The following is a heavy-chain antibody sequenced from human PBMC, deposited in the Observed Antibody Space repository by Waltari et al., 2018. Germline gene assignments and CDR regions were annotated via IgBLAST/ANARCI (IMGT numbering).Heavy chain of an antibody. J-gene: IGHJ4*02. D-gene: IGHD2-15*01. CDR2: IKEDGGRK. Sequence: EVQLVESGGGLVQPGGSLRLSCAASGFTLRHYWLGWVRQAPGKGIEWVAGIKEDGGRKDYVDSGKGRFTISRDNAKSTLYLQMNSLRAEDTAVLYCVRNRGWQQFDFWGQGTLVTVSS. CDR1: GFTLRHYW. CDR3: VRNRGWQQFDF. V-gene: IGHV3-7*01.